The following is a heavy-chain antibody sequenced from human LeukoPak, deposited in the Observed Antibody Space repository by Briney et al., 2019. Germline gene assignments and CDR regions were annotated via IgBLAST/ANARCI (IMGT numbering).Heavy chain of an antibody. Sequence: SETLSLTCTVSGYSISSGYYWGWIRQPPGKGLEWIGTIYHSGSTYYNPSLKSRVTISLDTSKNQFSLKLSSVTAADTAVYYCARGRRITMIVVVIFHPFDYWGQGTLVTVSS. CDR3: ARGRRITMIVVVIFHPFDY. D-gene: IGHD3-22*01. V-gene: IGHV4-38-2*02. CDR1: GYSISSGYY. CDR2: IYHSGST. J-gene: IGHJ4*02.